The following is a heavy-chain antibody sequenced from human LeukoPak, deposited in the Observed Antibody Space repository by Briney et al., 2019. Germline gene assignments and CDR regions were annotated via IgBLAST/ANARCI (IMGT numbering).Heavy chain of an antibody. CDR1: GFTFNRYG. Sequence: GGSLRLSCAASGFTFNRYGMHWVRQVPGKGLVWFSRINSDGSSTTYADSVKGRFTISRDNARNTLYLQMNSLRAEDTAVYYCARGRGTIYMFDYWGQGTLVTVSS. V-gene: IGHV3-74*01. D-gene: IGHD2/OR15-2a*01. J-gene: IGHJ4*02. CDR3: ARGRGTIYMFDY. CDR2: INSDGSST.